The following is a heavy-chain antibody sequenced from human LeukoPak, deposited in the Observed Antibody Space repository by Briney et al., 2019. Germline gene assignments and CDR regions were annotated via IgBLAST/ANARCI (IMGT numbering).Heavy chain of an antibody. CDR1: GFTFSSYA. CDR2: ISSSSSYI. D-gene: IGHD3-22*01. V-gene: IGHV3-21*01. J-gene: IGHJ4*02. CDR3: ARELSRLISGYYHYFDY. Sequence: GGSLRLSCAASGFTFSSYAMSWVRQAPGKGLEWVSSISSSSSYIYYADSVKGRFTISRDNAKNSLYLQMNSLRAEDTAVYYCARELSRLISGYYHYFDYWGQGTLVTVSS.